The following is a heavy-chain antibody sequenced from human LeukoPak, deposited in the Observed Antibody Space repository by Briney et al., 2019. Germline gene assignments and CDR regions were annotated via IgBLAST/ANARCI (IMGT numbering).Heavy chain of an antibody. CDR2: IIPIFGTA. CDR1: GGTLSSYA. Sequence: GASVKVSCKASGGTLSSYAISWVRQAPGQGLEWMGGIIPIFGTANYAQKFQGRVTITADESTSTAYMELSSLRSEDTAVYYCARTPPGWYQLLQTSPNYYFDYWGQGTLVTVSS. D-gene: IGHD2-2*01. CDR3: ARTPPGWYQLLQTSPNYYFDY. J-gene: IGHJ4*02. V-gene: IGHV1-69*13.